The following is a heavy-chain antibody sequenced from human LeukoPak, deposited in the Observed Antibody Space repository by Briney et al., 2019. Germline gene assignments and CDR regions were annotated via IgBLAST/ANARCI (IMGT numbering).Heavy chain of an antibody. Sequence: GGSLRLSCAASGFTFSSYGMHWVRQAPGKGLEWVAFIRYDGSNKYYDSVKGRSTISRDNSKNTLYLQMNSLRAEDTAVYYCARRYCSGGSCYSIDYWGQGTLVTVSS. V-gene: IGHV3-30*02. CDR3: ARRYCSGGSCYSIDY. CDR2: IRYDGSNK. CDR1: GFTFSSYG. D-gene: IGHD2-15*01. J-gene: IGHJ4*02.